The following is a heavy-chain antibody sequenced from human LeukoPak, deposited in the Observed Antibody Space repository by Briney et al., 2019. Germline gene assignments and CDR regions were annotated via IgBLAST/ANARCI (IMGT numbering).Heavy chain of an antibody. J-gene: IGHJ6*03. CDR1: GGSFSGYH. Sequence: SETLSLTCAVYGGSFSGYHWAWVRQSPGKGLEWIGDINPSGSTYYNPSLKSRLTISVDTSKNQFSLKLRSVTAADTAVYYCARGRHDITMIVVVMTSVSYYLDVWGKGTTVTVS. D-gene: IGHD3-22*01. CDR3: ARGRHDITMIVVVMTSVSYYLDV. CDR2: INPSGST. V-gene: IGHV4-34*01.